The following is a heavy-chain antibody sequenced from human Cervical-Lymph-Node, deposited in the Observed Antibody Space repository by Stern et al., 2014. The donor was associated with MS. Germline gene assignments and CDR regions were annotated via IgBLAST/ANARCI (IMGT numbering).Heavy chain of an antibody. CDR1: GFTFSSYG. CDR3: ARDPIPHGNYDPWYNWFDP. J-gene: IGHJ5*02. CDR2: IWHDGSNK. Sequence: MQLVESGGGVVQPGRSLRLSCAASGFTFSSYGVHWVRQAPGQGLEWVGGIWHDGSNKYYADSVKGRFTFSRDNSKNTLYLQMNSLRAEDTAVYYCARDPIPHGNYDPWYNWFDPWGQGTLVTVSS. V-gene: IGHV3-33*01. D-gene: IGHD1-7*01.